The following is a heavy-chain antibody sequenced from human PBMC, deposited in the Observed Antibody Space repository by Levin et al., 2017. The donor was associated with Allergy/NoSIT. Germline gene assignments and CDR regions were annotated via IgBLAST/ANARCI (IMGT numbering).Heavy chain of an antibody. J-gene: IGHJ4*02. CDR1: GFSLSTSGVG. CDR2: IYWDDDK. V-gene: IGHV2-5*02. CDR3: AHRARAPDGSGSYPY. D-gene: IGHD3-10*01. Sequence: TGPTLVKPTQTLTLTCTFSGFSLSTSGVGVGWIRQPPGKALEWLALIYWDDDKRYSPSLKSRLTITKDTTKNQVVLTMTNMDPVDTGTYYCAHRARAPDGSGSYPYWGQGILVTVSS.